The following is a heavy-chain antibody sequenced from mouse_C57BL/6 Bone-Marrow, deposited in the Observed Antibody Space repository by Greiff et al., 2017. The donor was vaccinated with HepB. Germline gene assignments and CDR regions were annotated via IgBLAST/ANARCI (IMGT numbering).Heavy chain of an antibody. D-gene: IGHD1-1*01. V-gene: IGHV1-63*01. CDR3: ARRRITTVGASLDY. CDR1: GYTFTNYW. J-gene: IGHJ2*01. CDR2: IYPGGGYT. Sequence: VQLQQSGAELVRPGTSVKMSCKASGYTFTNYWIGWAKQRPGHGLEWIGDIYPGGGYTNYNEKFKGKATLTADKSSSTAYMQFSSLTSEDSAIYYCARRRITTVGASLDYWGQGTTLTVSS.